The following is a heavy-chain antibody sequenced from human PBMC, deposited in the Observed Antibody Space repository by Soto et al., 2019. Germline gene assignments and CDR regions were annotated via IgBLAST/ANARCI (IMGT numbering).Heavy chain of an antibody. CDR3: ARDSFQGYCSSTSCSTYYGMDV. CDR1: GGSISSYY. V-gene: IGHV4-59*01. Sequence: SETLSLTCTVSGGSISSYYWSWIRQPPGKGLEWIGYIYYSGSTNYNPSLKSRVTISVDTSKNQFSLKLSSVTAADTAVYYCARDSFQGYCSSTSCSTYYGMDVWGQGTTVTVSS. J-gene: IGHJ6*02. D-gene: IGHD2-2*02. CDR2: IYYSGST.